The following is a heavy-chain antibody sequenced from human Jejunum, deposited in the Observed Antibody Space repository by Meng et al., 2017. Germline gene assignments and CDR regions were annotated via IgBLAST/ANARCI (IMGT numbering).Heavy chain of an antibody. D-gene: IGHD2-15*01. CDR1: GFTFSSYW. Sequence: GESLKISCAASGFTFSSYWMHWVRRAPGKGLVWVSHSNREWSSTTYADSLRGRFIISRDNDKDTLYLQMNSLRDEDKAVYFCARAMCSGGSCSRADGLDVWGQGTTVTVSS. CDR3: ARAMCSGGSCSRADGLDV. J-gene: IGHJ6*02. CDR2: SNREWSST. V-gene: IGHV3-74*01.